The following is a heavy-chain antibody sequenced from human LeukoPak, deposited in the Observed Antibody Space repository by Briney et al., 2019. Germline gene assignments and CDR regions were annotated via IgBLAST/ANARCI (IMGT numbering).Heavy chain of an antibody. V-gene: IGHV3-30*14. CDR1: KFTFSSYE. Sequence: QPGGSLRLSCAASKFTFSSYEMNWVRQAPGKGLEWVAIISYDGNYQYYGDSVKGRFTISRDNSMNTLSLLMNSLRAEDTAVYYCARRKQYKIDYWGQGTLVTVSS. CDR3: ARRKQYKIDY. CDR2: ISYDGNYQ. D-gene: IGHD1-1*01. J-gene: IGHJ4*02.